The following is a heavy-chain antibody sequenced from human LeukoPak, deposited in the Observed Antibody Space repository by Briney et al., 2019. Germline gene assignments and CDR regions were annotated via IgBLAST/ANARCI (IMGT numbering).Heavy chain of an antibody. CDR2: INSDGSGT. Sequence: PGGSLRLSCAASGFTFNSYWMHWVRQAPGKGLVWVSRINSDGSGTSDADFVKGRFTISRDNSKNTLYLQMNSLRAEDTAMYYCATKGEVLDMWGQGTMVTVS. J-gene: IGHJ3*02. CDR1: GFTFNSYW. CDR3: ATKGEVLDM. D-gene: IGHD2-21*01. V-gene: IGHV3-74*01.